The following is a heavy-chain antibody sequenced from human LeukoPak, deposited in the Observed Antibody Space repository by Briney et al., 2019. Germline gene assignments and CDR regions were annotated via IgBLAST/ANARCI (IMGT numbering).Heavy chain of an antibody. Sequence: SETLSLTCTVSGGSITSYYWSWIRQPPGKGLEWIGYIYYSGNTNYNPSLKSRVTISVDTSKNQFSLKLSSVTAADTAVYYCAREDGSTSSFDYWGQGTRVTVSS. V-gene: IGHV4-59*01. CDR2: IYYSGNT. CDR1: GGSITSYY. CDR3: AREDGSTSSFDY. D-gene: IGHD5-24*01. J-gene: IGHJ4*02.